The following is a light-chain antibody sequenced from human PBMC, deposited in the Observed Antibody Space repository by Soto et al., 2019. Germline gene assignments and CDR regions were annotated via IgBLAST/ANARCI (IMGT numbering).Light chain of an antibody. CDR2: EVS. V-gene: IGLV2-8*01. CDR1: SSDVGGYNY. Sequence: QSAPTQPPSASGSPGQSATISCTGTSSDVGGYNYVSWYQQYPGKAPKLMIYEVSKRPSGVPGRFSGSKSGNTASLTVSGLQAEDEADYYCSSYAGSSTWVFGGGTKLTAL. J-gene: IGLJ2*01. CDR3: SSYAGSSTWV.